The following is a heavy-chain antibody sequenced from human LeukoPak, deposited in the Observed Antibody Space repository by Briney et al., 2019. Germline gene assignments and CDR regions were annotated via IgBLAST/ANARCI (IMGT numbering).Heavy chain of an antibody. D-gene: IGHD1-26*01. CDR1: GYTFTGYY. J-gene: IGHJ4*02. CDR3: ARGTRYSGSYAIDY. Sequence: ASVKVSCKASGYTFTGYYMHWVRQAPGQGLERMGWINSNSGGTNYAQKFQGRVTMTRDTSISTAYMELSRLRSDDTAVYYCARGTRYSGSYAIDYWGQGTLVTVSS. V-gene: IGHV1-2*02. CDR2: INSNSGGT.